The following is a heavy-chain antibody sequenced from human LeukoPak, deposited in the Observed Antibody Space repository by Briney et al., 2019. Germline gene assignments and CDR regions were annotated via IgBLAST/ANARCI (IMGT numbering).Heavy chain of an antibody. Sequence: SESLSLTCIVSGGSISSSSYYWGWIRQPPGKGLEWIGSIYYSGSTYYNPSLKSRVTISVDTSKNQFSLKLSSVTAADTAVYYCARVAQYSSSWITGRRFDPWGQGTLSPSPQ. CDR1: GGSISSSSYY. D-gene: IGHD6-13*01. V-gene: IGHV4-39*07. CDR3: ARVAQYSSSWITGRRFDP. J-gene: IGHJ5*02. CDR2: IYYSGST.